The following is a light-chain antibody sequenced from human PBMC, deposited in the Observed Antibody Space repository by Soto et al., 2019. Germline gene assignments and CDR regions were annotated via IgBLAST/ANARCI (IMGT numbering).Light chain of an antibody. J-gene: IGKJ1*01. CDR3: QRYSADSPWT. V-gene: IGKV1-5*03. CDR2: KAS. CDR1: QSVSTW. Sequence: DIQMTQSPSILSASVGDRVTITCRASQSVSTWLAWFQQKPGKAPNVLIYKASRLESGVSPKFSGSGSGTEFTLTISNLQPDDFATYYCQRYSADSPWTFGQGTKVEVK.